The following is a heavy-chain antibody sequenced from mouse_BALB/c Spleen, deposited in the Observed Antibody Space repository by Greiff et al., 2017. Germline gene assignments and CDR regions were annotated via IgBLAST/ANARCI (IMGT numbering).Heavy chain of an antibody. J-gene: IGHJ2*01. CDR2: IYPGDGDT. CDR3: ARCLPYGSKGYFDY. D-gene: IGHD1-1*01. Sequence: QVHLQQSGAELARPGASVKLSCKASGYTFTTYWMQWVKQRPGQGLEWIGAIYPGDGDTRYTQKFKGKAKLTADKSSSTAYMQLSCLASEDSAVYYGARCLPYGSKGYFDYWGQGTTLTVSS. V-gene: IGHV1-87*01. CDR1: GYTFTTYW.